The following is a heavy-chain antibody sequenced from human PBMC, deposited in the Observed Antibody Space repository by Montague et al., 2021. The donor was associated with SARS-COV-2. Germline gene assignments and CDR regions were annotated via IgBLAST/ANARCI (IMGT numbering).Heavy chain of an antibody. CDR2: ISAYNGNT. CDR3: ARDLIAVYGMDV. V-gene: IGHV1-18*01. Sequence: SVRVSCKASGYTFTSYGISWVRQAPGQGLEWMGWISAYNGNTNYAQKLQGRVTKTTDASTSTAYMELRSLRSDDTAVYYCARDLIAVYGMDVWGQGTTVTVSS. CDR1: GYTFTSYG. D-gene: IGHD6-19*01. J-gene: IGHJ6*02.